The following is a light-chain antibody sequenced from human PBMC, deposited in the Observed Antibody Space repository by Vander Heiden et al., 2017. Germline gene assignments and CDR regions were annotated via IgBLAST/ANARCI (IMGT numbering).Light chain of an antibody. CDR1: QSNSTW. CDR3: QLYKDYSWT. J-gene: IGKJ1*01. CDR2: KAS. V-gene: IGKV1-5*03. Sequence: DIQLTQPPSTLSASVVDRVTITCRASQSNSTWLALYQKKPRKAPKLLIYKASSVESGVATRFSGSGSVTEFTLTISSLQPDDFATYYYQLYKDYSWTFGQGTKVEIK.